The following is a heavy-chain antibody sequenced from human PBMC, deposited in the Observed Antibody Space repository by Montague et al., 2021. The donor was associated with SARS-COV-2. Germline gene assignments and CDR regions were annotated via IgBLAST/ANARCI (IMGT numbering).Heavy chain of an antibody. V-gene: IGHV4-39*01. CDR2: IYYSGST. Sequence: SETRSLTCTVSGGSISSSSYYWGWIRQPPGKGLEWIGSIYYSGSTYYNPSLKSRVTISVDTSKNQFSLKLSSVTAADTAVYYCARGLAGWFDPWGQGTLVTVSS. CDR1: GGSISSSSYY. D-gene: IGHD6-19*01. CDR3: ARGLAGWFDP. J-gene: IGHJ5*02.